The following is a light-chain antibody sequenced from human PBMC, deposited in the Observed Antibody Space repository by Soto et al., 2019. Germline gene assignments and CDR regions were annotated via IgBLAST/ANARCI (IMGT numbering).Light chain of an antibody. CDR3: HQYNDWPRT. J-gene: IGKJ1*01. CDR1: QSVSSY. CDR2: SAS. V-gene: IGKV3-15*01. Sequence: ELVMTQSPATLSLSPGERATLSCRASQSVSSYLAWYQHKPGQAPRLLIYSASVRAAGVPARFSGSGSGTEFTLTISSLQSEDFAVYYCHQYNDWPRTFGQGTKVDIK.